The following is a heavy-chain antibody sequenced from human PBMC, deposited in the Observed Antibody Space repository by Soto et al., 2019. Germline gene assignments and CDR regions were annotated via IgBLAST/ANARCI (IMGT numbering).Heavy chain of an antibody. Sequence: QVQLQESGPGLVKPSGTLSLTCAVSGGSVSSSNWWSWVRQSPGKGREWMGEIYHSGSAHYNRSLKSRATISLDQSKNQFSLRLTSVTAADTAVYYCARVPGVVVSADDAFDIWGPGTRVIVSS. CDR1: GGSVSSSNW. CDR2: IYHSGSA. CDR3: ARVPGVVVSADDAFDI. D-gene: IGHD2-21*02. V-gene: IGHV4-4*02. J-gene: IGHJ3*02.